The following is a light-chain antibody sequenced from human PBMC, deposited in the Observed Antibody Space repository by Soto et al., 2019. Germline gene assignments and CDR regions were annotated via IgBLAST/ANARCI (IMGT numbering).Light chain of an antibody. CDR3: QQYNNWPYT. J-gene: IGKJ2*01. CDR1: QSVSSN. V-gene: IGKV3-15*01. CDR2: GAS. Sequence: EIVMTQSPATLSVSPGERATLSCRASQSVSSNLALYQQEPGQAPRLLIYGASTRATGIPARFSGRGSGTEFTLTISSLQSEDFAVYYCQQYNNWPYTFGQGTKLEIK.